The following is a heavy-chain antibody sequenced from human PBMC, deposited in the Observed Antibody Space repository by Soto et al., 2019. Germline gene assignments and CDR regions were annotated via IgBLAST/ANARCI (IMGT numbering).Heavy chain of an antibody. CDR2: ISYDGSNK. Sequence: GGSLRLSCAASGFTFSSYGMHWVRQAPGKGLEWVAVISYDGSNKYYADSVKGRFTISRDNSKNTLYLQMNSLRAEDTAVYYCAKDGAYDSSGYYPDYWGQGTLATVSS. V-gene: IGHV3-30*18. J-gene: IGHJ4*02. CDR3: AKDGAYDSSGYYPDY. CDR1: GFTFSSYG. D-gene: IGHD3-22*01.